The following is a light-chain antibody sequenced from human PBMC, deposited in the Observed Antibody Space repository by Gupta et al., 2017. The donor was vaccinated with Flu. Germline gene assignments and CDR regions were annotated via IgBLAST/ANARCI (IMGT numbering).Light chain of an antibody. V-gene: IGLV2-23*01. J-gene: IGLJ3*02. CDR1: TSNIGNYNL. CDR2: AGN. CDR3: SSYAGSSSPWV. Sequence: QSALTQPASVSGSPGQSIAISCTGTTSNIGNYNLVSWYQQHPGKAPKLMIYAGNKRASGVSNRFSGSKSGNTASLTISGLQAEDEADYYCSSYAGSSSPWVFGGGTKLTV.